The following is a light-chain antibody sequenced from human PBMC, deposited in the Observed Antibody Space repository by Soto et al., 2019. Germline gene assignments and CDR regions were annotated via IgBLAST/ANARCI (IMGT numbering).Light chain of an antibody. CDR1: QTISNF. J-gene: IGKJ4*01. CDR3: QQSLNTPLT. V-gene: IGKV1-39*01. Sequence: DIQMTQSPSSLSASVGDRVTITCRASQTISNFLNWYQQKPGKAPKLLIYAASSLESGVPSRFSGTGSGTDFTLTISSLQPEDFATYYCQQSLNTPLTFGGGTKVEIK. CDR2: AAS.